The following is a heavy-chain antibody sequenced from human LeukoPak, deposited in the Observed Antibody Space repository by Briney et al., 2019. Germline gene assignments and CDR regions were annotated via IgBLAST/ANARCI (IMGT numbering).Heavy chain of an antibody. CDR3: ARHAKKDIAAAGIDY. Sequence: PSETLSLTCTVSGGSISSYYWSWIRQPPGKGLEWIGYIYYSGSTNYNPSLKSRVTISVDTSKNQFSLKLSSVTAADTAVYYCARHAKKDIAAAGIDYWGQGTLVTVSS. CDR1: GGSISSYY. V-gene: IGHV4-59*08. D-gene: IGHD6-13*01. CDR2: IYYSGST. J-gene: IGHJ4*02.